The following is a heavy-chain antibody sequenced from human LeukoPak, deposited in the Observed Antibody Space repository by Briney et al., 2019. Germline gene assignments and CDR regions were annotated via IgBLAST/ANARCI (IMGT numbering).Heavy chain of an antibody. V-gene: IGHV1-18*04. CDR3: ARDGIVSRFGELAP. Sequence: ASVKVSCKASGYTFPSYGIRWLRPAPGQGLEGMGLISAYNGNTNYAQKLQGRVTMTTDTSTSTAYMELRSLRSDDTAVYYCARDGIVSRFGELAPWGQGTLVTVSS. D-gene: IGHD3-10*01. J-gene: IGHJ5*02. CDR2: ISAYNGNT. CDR1: GYTFPSYG.